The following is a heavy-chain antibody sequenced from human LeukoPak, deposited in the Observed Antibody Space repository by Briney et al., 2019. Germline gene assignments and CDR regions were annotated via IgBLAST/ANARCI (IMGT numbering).Heavy chain of an antibody. D-gene: IGHD2-15*01. V-gene: IGHV4-34*01. CDR2: INHSGST. Sequence: SETLSLTCAVYGGSFSGYYWSWIRQPPGKGLEWIGEINHSGSTNYNPFLKSRVTISVDTSKNQFSLKLSSVTAADTAVHYCARDNFRYCSGGSCFLNPTTSYGMDVWGKGTTVTVSS. J-gene: IGHJ6*04. CDR1: GGSFSGYY. CDR3: ARDNFRYCSGGSCFLNPTTSYGMDV.